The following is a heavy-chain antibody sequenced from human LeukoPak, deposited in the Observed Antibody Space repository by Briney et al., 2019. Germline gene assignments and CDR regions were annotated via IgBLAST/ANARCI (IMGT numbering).Heavy chain of an antibody. V-gene: IGHV1-24*01. CDR2: FDPEDGET. Sequence: ASVKVSCKVSGYTLTELSMHWVRQAPGKGLEWMGGFDPEDGETIYAQKFQGRVTMTTDTSTSTAYMELRSLRSDDTAVYYCASSVEDIVVVPAARSYYGMDVWGQGTTVTVSS. D-gene: IGHD2-2*01. J-gene: IGHJ6*02. CDR3: ASSVEDIVVVPAARSYYGMDV. CDR1: GYTLTELS.